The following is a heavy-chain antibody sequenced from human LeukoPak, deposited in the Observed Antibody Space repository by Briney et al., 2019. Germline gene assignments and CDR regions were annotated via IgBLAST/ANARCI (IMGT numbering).Heavy chain of an antibody. Sequence: SETLSLTCTVSGGSISSYYWSWIRQPPGKGLEWIGEINHSGSTNYNPSLKSRVTISVDTSKNQFSLKLSSVTAADTAVYYCARGTRGFYRVSGVYYFDYWGQGTLVTVSS. J-gene: IGHJ4*02. D-gene: IGHD1-26*01. CDR3: ARGTRGFYRVSGVYYFDY. CDR2: INHSGST. CDR1: GGSISSYY. V-gene: IGHV4-34*01.